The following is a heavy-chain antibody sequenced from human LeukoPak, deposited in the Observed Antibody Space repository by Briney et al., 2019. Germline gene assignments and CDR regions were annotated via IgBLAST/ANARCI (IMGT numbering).Heavy chain of an antibody. Sequence: PSETLSLTCTVSGGSIGSDNYYWDWIRQPPGKGLEFIAGIFYTGTTYYNPSLKSRVTISVDTSKNQFSLKLSSVTAADTAVYYCARASNIWAGDAFDIWGQGTMVTVSS. J-gene: IGHJ3*02. CDR2: IFYTGTT. CDR1: GGSIGSDNYY. CDR3: ARASNIWAGDAFDI. V-gene: IGHV4-39*07. D-gene: IGHD3-9*01.